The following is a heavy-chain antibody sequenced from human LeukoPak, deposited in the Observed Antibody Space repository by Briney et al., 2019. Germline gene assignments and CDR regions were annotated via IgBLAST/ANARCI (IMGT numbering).Heavy chain of an antibody. CDR1: GGSIIGYY. CDR3: TRILDSGCSDR. Sequence: SETLSLTCTVSGGSIIGYYWSWTRQPPGKALEWIAYVHYTGSTEYNPSLQSRVTISVDTSKNQFSLTLSSVSAADTAIYYCTRILDSGCSDRWGQGTLVTVSS. CDR2: VHYTGST. J-gene: IGHJ5*02. D-gene: IGHD6-19*01. V-gene: IGHV4-59*01.